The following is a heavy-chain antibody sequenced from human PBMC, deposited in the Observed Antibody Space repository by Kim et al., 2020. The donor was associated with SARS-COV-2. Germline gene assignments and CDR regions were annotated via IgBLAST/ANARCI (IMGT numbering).Heavy chain of an antibody. CDR3: VYGSGSSEY. CDR1: GGSFSGYY. Sequence: ETLSLTCAVYGGSFSGYYWSWIRQPPGKGLEWIGEINHSGSTNYNPSLKSRVTISVDTSKNQFSLKLSSVTAADTAVYYCVYGSGSSEYWGQGTLVTVSS. J-gene: IGHJ4*02. D-gene: IGHD3-10*01. V-gene: IGHV4-34*01. CDR2: INHSGST.